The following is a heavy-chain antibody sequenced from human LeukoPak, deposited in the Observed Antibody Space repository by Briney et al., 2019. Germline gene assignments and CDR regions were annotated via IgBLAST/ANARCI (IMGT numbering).Heavy chain of an antibody. CDR1: GFTFSSYG. J-gene: IGHJ4*02. CDR3: ARDDQQLVPFDY. Sequence: PGGSLRLSCAASGFTFSSYGMHWVRQAPGKGLELVAFIRYDGSNKYYADSVKGRFTISRDNSKNTLYLQMNSLRAEDTAVYYCARDDQQLVPFDYWGQGTLVTVSS. V-gene: IGHV3-30*02. CDR2: IRYDGSNK. D-gene: IGHD6-13*01.